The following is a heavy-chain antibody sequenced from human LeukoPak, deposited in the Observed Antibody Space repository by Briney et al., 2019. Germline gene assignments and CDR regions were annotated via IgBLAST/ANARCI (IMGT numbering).Heavy chain of an antibody. CDR2: IKQEGSAK. CDR3: ARPRGYCSGGSCYWFWDY. Sequence: GGSLRLSCAASGFTFSSYWTSWVREAPGEGLGWGANIKQEGSAKSSVDSVKGRFTISRDNAKNSLYLQMNSLRAEDTAVYYCARPRGYCSGGSCYWFWDYWGQGTLVTVSS. J-gene: IGHJ4*02. D-gene: IGHD2-15*01. V-gene: IGHV3-7*01. CDR1: GFTFSSYW.